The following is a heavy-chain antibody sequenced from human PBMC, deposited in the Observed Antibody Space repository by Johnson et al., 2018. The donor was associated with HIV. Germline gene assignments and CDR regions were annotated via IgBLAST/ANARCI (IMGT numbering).Heavy chain of an antibody. CDR1: GFTFSSYA. D-gene: IGHD4-17*01. V-gene: IGHV3-23*01. Sequence: VLLLESGGGLVQPGGSLRLSCAASGFTFSSYAMSWVRQAPGKGLEWVSGISGGGGSTYYADSVKGRFTISRDNSKNTLYLQMNSLRAEDTAVYYCAKDYGDYGFVRDAFDIWGQGTVVTVSS. J-gene: IGHJ3*02. CDR3: AKDYGDYGFVRDAFDI. CDR2: ISGGGGST.